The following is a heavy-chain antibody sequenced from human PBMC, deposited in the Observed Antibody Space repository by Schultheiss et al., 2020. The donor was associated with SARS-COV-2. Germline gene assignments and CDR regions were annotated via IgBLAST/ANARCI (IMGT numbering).Heavy chain of an antibody. CDR3: ARSIAAAGTGFDY. D-gene: IGHD6-13*01. CDR2: IYYSGST. V-gene: IGHV4-31*03. J-gene: IGHJ4*02. CDR1: GGSISSGGYY. Sequence: SETLSLTCTVSGGSISSGGYYWSWIRQHPGKGLEWIGYIYYSGSTYYNPSLKSRVTISVDTSKNQFSLKLSSVTAADTAVYYCARSIAAAGTGFDYWGQGTLVTVSS.